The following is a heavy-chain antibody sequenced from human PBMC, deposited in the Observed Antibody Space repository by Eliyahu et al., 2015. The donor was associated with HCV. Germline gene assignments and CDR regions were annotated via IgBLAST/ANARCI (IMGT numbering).Heavy chain of an antibody. CDR1: GVSIRGGVYY. J-gene: IGHJ5*02. V-gene: IGHV4-30-4*08. CDR2: IYYSGTT. D-gene: IGHD3-10*01. CDR3: ARAQAGTYYYDHMYNWFDP. Sequence: QVQLQESGPGLVKPSQTLSLTCTVSGVSIRGGVYYWSWIRQPPGKGLEWIGYIYYSGTTSYNPSLKSRVTISEDTAQNQFSLKLSSVTAADTAVYYCARAQAGTYYYDHMYNWFDPWGQGTLVTVSS.